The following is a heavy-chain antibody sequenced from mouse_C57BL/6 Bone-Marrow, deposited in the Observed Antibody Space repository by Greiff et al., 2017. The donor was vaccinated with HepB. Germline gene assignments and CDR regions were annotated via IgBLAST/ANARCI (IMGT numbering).Heavy chain of an antibody. D-gene: IGHD2-5*01. CDR3: ARERGAYYSNYYWYFDV. CDR1: GYSITSGYY. CDR2: ISYDGSN. Sequence: EVQLQQSGPGLVKPSQSLSLTCSVTGYSITSGYYWNWIRQFPGNKLEWMGYISYDGSNNYNPSLKNRISITRDTSKNQFFLKLNSVTTEDTATYYCARERGAYYSNYYWYFDVWGTGTTVTVSS. V-gene: IGHV3-6*01. J-gene: IGHJ1*03.